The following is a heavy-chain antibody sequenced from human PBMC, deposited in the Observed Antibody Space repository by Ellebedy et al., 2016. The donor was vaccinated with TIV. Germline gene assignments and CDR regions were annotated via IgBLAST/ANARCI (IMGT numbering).Heavy chain of an antibody. CDR2: IDWDDDK. CDR1: GFSLSTSGMC. J-gene: IGHJ5*02. D-gene: IGHD6-13*01. Sequence: SGPTLVKPTQTLTLTCTFSGFSLSTSGMCVSWIRQPPGKALEWLARIDWDDDKYYSTSLKTRLTISKDTSKNQVVLTMTNMDPVDTATYYCARIRRAAAGTLNWFDPWGQGTLVTVSS. CDR3: ARIRRAAAGTLNWFDP. V-gene: IGHV2-70*11.